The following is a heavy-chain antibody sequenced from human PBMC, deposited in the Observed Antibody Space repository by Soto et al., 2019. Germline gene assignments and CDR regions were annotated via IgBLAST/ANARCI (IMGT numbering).Heavy chain of an antibody. CDR2: INHSGST. CDR1: GGSFSGYY. Sequence: SETLSLTCAVYGGSFSGYYWSWIRQPPGKGLEWIGEINHSGSTNYNPSLKSRVTISVDTSKNQFSLKLSSVTAADTAVYYCARGIRYYYGSGARGWFDPWGQGTLVTVSS. D-gene: IGHD3-10*01. CDR3: ARGIRYYYGSGARGWFDP. J-gene: IGHJ5*02. V-gene: IGHV4-34*01.